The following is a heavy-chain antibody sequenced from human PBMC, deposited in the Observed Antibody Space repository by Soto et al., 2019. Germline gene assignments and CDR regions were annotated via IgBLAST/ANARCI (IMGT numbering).Heavy chain of an antibody. J-gene: IGHJ1*01. Sequence: ASVKVSCKASGGTFSSYAISWVRQAPGQGLEWMGGIIPIFGTANYAQKFQGRVTITADESTSTAYMELSSLRSEDTAVYYCARGVPQWLVHPAPIPHWGQGTLVTVSS. CDR1: GGTFSSYA. V-gene: IGHV1-69*13. D-gene: IGHD6-19*01. CDR3: ARGVPQWLVHPAPIPH. CDR2: IIPIFGTA.